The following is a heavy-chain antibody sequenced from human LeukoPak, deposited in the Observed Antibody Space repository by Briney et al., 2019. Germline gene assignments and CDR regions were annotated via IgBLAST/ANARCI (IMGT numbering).Heavy chain of an antibody. J-gene: IGHJ4*02. V-gene: IGHV1-18*01. D-gene: IGHD3-22*01. CDR3: ARGATYYYDSSGYYFDY. Sequence: ASVKVSCKASGYTFTSYGISWVRQAPGQGLEWMGWISAYNGNTNYAQKLQGRVTMTTDTSTSSAYMELRSLRSDDTAVYYCARGATYYYDSSGYYFDYWGQGTLVTVSS. CDR1: GYTFTSYG. CDR2: ISAYNGNT.